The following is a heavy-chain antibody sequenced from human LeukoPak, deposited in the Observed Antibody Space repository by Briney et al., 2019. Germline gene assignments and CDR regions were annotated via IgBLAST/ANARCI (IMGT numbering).Heavy chain of an antibody. J-gene: IGHJ6*02. V-gene: IGHV3-33*01. CDR1: GFTFSSYG. CDR2: IWYDGSNK. CDR3: ARVDLLLLNYYYYGMDV. Sequence: PGGSLRLSCAASGFTFSSYGMHWVRQAPGKGLEWVAVIWYDGSNKYYADSVKGRFTISRDNSKDTLYLQMNSLRAEDTAVYYCARVDLLLLNYYYYGMDVWGQGTTATVSS. D-gene: IGHD2-15*01.